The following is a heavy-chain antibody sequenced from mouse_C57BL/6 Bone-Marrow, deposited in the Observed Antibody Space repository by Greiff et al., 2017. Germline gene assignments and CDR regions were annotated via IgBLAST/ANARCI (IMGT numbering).Heavy chain of an antibody. V-gene: IGHV1-69*01. CDR2: IDPSDSYT. J-gene: IGHJ1*03. CDR1: GYTFTSYW. D-gene: IGHD1-1*02. CDR3: ARYGWYFDV. Sequence: QVQLQQPGAELVMPGASVKLSCKASGYTFTSYWMHWVKQRPGQGLEWIGEIDPSDSYTNYNHKFKGKSTLTVDKSSSTAYMQLSSLTSEDSAVYYCARYGWYFDVWGTGTTGTVSS.